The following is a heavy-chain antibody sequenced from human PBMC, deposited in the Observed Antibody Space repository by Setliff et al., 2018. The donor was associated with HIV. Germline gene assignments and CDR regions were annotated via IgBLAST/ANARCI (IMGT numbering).Heavy chain of an antibody. CDR1: GGSISSGIYY. CDR3: ARAPPGIQNDAFDV. CDR2: VYTTGYT. V-gene: IGHV4-61*09. J-gene: IGHJ3*01. Sequence: PSETLSLTCTVSGGSISSGIYYWIWIRQPAGKGLEWIGHVYTTGYTNYNPSLKSRVTISVDTSKNQFSLGLTSVTAADTAVYYCARAPPGIQNDAFDVWGQGTMVTVSS.